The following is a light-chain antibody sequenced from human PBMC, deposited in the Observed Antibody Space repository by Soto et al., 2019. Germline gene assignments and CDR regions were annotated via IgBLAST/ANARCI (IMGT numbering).Light chain of an antibody. CDR2: KAA. CDR1: QNIRSY. CDR3: QQSFSTPWT. Sequence: DIQMSQSPFSLSASVGDRVTITCRASQNIRSYLNWYQQKPGKAPKVLISKAASLQSGVPSRFSGGGSGTNFTLTISSLQPEDFATYYCQQSFSTPWTFGQGTKVNIK. J-gene: IGKJ1*01. V-gene: IGKV1-39*01.